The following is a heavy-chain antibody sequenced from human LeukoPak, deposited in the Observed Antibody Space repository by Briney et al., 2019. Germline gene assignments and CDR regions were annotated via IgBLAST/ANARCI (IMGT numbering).Heavy chain of an antibody. CDR1: GGTFSSYA. J-gene: IGHJ4*02. D-gene: IGHD6-13*01. CDR2: IIPILGIA. CDR3: AREPSRGRQLVPDY. Sequence: ASVKVSCKASGGTFSSYAISWVRQAPGQGLEWMGRIIPILGIANYAQKFQGRVTITADKSTSTAYMELSGLRSEDTAVYYCAREPSRGRQLVPDYWGQGTLVTVSS. V-gene: IGHV1-69*04.